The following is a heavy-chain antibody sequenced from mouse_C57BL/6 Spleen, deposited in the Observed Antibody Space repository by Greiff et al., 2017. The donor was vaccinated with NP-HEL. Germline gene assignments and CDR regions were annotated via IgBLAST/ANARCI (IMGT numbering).Heavy chain of an antibody. D-gene: IGHD3-2*02. CDR2: IDPEDGET. CDR3: ATRQLRLTLFDY. V-gene: IGHV14-2*01. Sequence: EVQLQQSGAELVKPGASVKLSCTASGFNIKDYYMHWVKQRTEQGLEWIGRIDPEDGETKYAPKFPGKATITADTSSNTAYLQLSSLTSEDTAVYYCATRQLRLTLFDYWGQGTTLTVSS. CDR1: GFNIKDYY. J-gene: IGHJ2*01.